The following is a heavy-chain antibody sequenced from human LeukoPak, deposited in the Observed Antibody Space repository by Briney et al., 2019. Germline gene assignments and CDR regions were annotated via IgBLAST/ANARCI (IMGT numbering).Heavy chain of an antibody. CDR1: GFTFSSYG. CDR2: ISYDGSNK. Sequence: GGSLRLSCAASGFTFSSYGMHWVRQAPGKGLEWVAVISYDGSNKYYADSVNGRFTISRDNSKNTLSLQMNSLRAEDTAVYYCAKSPSGRSRISRFDYWGQGILVTGAS. CDR3: AKSPSGRSRISRFDY. D-gene: IGHD1-26*01. V-gene: IGHV3-30*18. J-gene: IGHJ4*02.